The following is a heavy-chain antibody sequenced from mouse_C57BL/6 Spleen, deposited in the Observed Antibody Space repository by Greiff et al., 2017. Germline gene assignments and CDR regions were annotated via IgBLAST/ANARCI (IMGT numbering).Heavy chain of an antibody. V-gene: IGHV1-18*01. J-gene: IGHJ2*01. CDR3: ARKGYWDLGFDY. CDR1: GYTFTDYN. D-gene: IGHD4-1*01. Sequence: EVQLQQSGPELVKPGASVKIPCKASGYTFTDYNMDWVKQSHGESLEWIGDINPNNGGTIYNQKFKGKATLTVDKSSSTAYMELRSLTSEDTAVYYCARKGYWDLGFDYWGQGTTLTVSS. CDR2: INPNNGGT.